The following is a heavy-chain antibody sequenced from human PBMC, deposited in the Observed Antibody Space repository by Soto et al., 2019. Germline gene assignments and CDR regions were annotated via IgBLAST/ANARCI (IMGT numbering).Heavy chain of an antibody. CDR1: GGSISSSSYY. CDR3: ASKPPYGSGSYYNSLDY. J-gene: IGHJ4*02. V-gene: IGHV4-39*01. Sequence: QLQLQESGPGLVKPSETLSLTCTVSGGSISSSSYYWGWIRQPPGKGLEWIGSIYYSGSTYYNPSLKGRVTISVDTSKNQFSLKLSSVTAADTAVYYCASKPPYGSGSYYNSLDYWGQGTLVTVSS. CDR2: IYYSGST. D-gene: IGHD3-10*01.